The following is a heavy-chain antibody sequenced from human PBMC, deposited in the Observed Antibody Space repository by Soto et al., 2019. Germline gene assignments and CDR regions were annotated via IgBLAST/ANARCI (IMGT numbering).Heavy chain of an antibody. V-gene: IGHV1-69*13. J-gene: IGHJ6*02. CDR1: GGTFSSYA. CDR2: IIPIFGTA. Sequence: SVKVSCKASGGTFSSYAISWVRQAPRQGLEWMGGIIPIFGTANYAQKFQGRVTITADESTSTAYMELSSLRSEDTAVYYCARDPGGAAAGKGYYGMDVWGQGTTVTVSS. CDR3: ARDPGGAAAGKGYYGMDV. D-gene: IGHD6-13*01.